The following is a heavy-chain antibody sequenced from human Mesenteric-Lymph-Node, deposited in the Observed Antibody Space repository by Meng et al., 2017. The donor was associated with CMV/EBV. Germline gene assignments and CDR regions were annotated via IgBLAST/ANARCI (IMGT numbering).Heavy chain of an antibody. Sequence: SETLSLTCTVSGGSVSSFYWSWVRQTPGKGLEWIGYIYYGGSPKYNPSLKSRVTIAADTSKSQFSLKLSSVTAADTAVYYCARDFTRDTAMVFGYWGQGTLVTVSS. D-gene: IGHD5-18*01. J-gene: IGHJ4*02. CDR2: IYYGGSP. V-gene: IGHV4-59*02. CDR3: ARDFTRDTAMVFGY. CDR1: GGSVSSFY.